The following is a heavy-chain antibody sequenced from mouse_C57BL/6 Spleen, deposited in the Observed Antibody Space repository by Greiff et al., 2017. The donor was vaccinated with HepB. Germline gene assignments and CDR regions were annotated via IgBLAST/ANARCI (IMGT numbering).Heavy chain of an antibody. CDR3: ARPYYGYAMDY. J-gene: IGHJ4*01. V-gene: IGHV1-54*01. Sequence: VKLQESGAELVRPGTSVKVSCKASGYAFTNYLIEWVKQRPGQGLEWIGVINPGSGGTNYNEKFKGKATLTADKSSSTAYMQLSSLTSEDSAVYFCARPYYGYAMDYWGQGTSVTVSS. CDR1: GYAFTNYL. CDR2: INPGSGGT. D-gene: IGHD1-1*01.